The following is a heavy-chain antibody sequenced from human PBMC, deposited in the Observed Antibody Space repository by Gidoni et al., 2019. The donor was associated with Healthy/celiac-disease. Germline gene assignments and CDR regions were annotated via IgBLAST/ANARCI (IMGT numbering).Heavy chain of an antibody. J-gene: IGHJ4*02. D-gene: IGHD5-12*01. Sequence: EVQLLESGGGLVQPGGSLRLSCAASGFTFSSYAMSWVRQAPGKGLEWVSAISGSGGSTYYADSVKGRFTISRDNSKNTLYLQMNSLRAEDTAVYYCAKISLAAWGGSLAGPFDYWGQGTLVTVSS. CDR1: GFTFSSYA. CDR2: ISGSGGST. CDR3: AKISLAAWGGSLAGPFDY. V-gene: IGHV3-23*01.